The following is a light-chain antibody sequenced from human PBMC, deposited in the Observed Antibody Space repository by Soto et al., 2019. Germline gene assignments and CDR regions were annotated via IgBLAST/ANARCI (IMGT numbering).Light chain of an antibody. V-gene: IGKV1-5*03. CDR1: QSISSW. J-gene: IGKJ1*01. CDR2: KES. Sequence: DIQMTQSPSTLSASVGDRVTITCRASQSISSWLAWYQQKPGKAPKLLIYKESSLESGVPSRFSGSGSGTEFTLTISSLQPDDCATYYCQQYNSYSTFGQGTKVEIK. CDR3: QQYNSYST.